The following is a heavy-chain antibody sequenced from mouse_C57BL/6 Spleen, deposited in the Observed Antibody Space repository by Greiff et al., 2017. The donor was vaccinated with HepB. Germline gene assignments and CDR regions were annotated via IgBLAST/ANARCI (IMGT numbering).Heavy chain of an antibody. Sequence: VQLKESGGGLVQPKGSLKLSCAASGFTFNTYAMHWVRQAPGKGLEWVARIRSKSSNYATYYADSVKDRFTISRDDSQSMLYLQMNNLKTEDTAMDYCVRDLDYYGSSDAMDYWGQGTSVTVSS. CDR3: VRDLDYYGSSDAMDY. D-gene: IGHD1-1*01. V-gene: IGHV10-3*01. CDR1: GFTFNTYA. J-gene: IGHJ4*01. CDR2: IRSKSSNYAT.